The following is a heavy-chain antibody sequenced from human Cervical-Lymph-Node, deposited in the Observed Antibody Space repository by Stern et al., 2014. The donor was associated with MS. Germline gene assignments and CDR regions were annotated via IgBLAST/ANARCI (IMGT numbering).Heavy chain of an antibody. Sequence: QVQLVESGPGLVKPSQTLSLTCTVSGGSISSGSYYWTWIRQPAGKGLEWIGRIYTTGNTNYNPSLKGRGTISVDTSKNQFSLTRSSVTAADTAVYYCARAEGTYDLTYNLLERGFDYWGPGTLVAVSS. J-gene: IGHJ4*02. V-gene: IGHV4-61*02. D-gene: IGHD5-24*01. CDR2: IYTTGNT. CDR3: ARAEGTYDLTYNLLERGFDY. CDR1: GGSISSGSYY.